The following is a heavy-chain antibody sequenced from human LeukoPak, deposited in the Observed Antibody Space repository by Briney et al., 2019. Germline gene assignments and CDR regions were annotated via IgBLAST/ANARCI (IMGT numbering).Heavy chain of an antibody. CDR2: ISAYNGNT. Sequence: GASVKVSCKASGYTFTSYVISWVRQAPGQGLERMGWISAYNGNTHNAQTLQGRDTMTTDTSTSTAYMELRSLRSDDTAVYYCARDLRRYFDWFTNWFDPWGQGTLVTVSS. D-gene: IGHD3-9*01. CDR1: GYTFTSYV. J-gene: IGHJ5*02. CDR3: ARDLRRYFDWFTNWFDP. V-gene: IGHV1-18*01.